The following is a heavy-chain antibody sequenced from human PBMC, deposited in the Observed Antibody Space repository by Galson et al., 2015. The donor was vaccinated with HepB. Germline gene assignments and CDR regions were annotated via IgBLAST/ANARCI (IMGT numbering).Heavy chain of an antibody. V-gene: IGHV1-46*03. CDR1: GYTFGSYY. CDR3: ARDPCPGGYCGSTIRYSGYRTDY. J-gene: IGHJ4*02. CDR2: INPSGSST. Sequence: SVKVSCKASGYTFGSYYIHWVRQAPGQGLEWMGVINPSGSSTTYTQKFQGRVTMTRDTSTSTVYMELSSLRSEDTAVYYCARDPCPGGYCGSTIRYSGYRTDYWGQGTLVTVSS. D-gene: IGHD2-2*03.